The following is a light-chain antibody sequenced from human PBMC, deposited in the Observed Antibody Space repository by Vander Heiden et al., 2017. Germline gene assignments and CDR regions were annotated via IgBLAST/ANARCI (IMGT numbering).Light chain of an antibody. V-gene: IGKV4-1*01. Sequence: DIVMTQSTDSLAVSLGERATINCKSSQSVLYSSNNKNYLAWYQQKPGQPPKLLIYWASTRESGVPDRFSGSGSGTDFTLTISSLQAEDVAVYYFQQYYSTPLTFGGGTKVEIK. CDR2: WAS. CDR1: QSVLYSSNNKNY. CDR3: QQYYSTPLT. J-gene: IGKJ4*01.